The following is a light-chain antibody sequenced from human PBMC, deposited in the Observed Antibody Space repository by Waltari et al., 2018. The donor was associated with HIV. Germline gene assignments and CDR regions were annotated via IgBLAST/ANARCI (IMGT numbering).Light chain of an antibody. V-gene: IGKV1-33*01. Sequence: DIQMTQSPSSLSASVGDRVTITCQASQDISNYLNWYQQKPGKAPKLLIYDASNLETGVPSRFSGSGSGTDFTFTISSLQPEDIATYYCQQYGVTFGQGTRLEIK. CDR1: QDISNY. CDR3: QQYGVT. J-gene: IGKJ5*01. CDR2: DAS.